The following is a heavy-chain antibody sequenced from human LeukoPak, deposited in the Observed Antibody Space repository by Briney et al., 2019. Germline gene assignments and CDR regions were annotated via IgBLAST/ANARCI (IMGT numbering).Heavy chain of an antibody. CDR3: ARRIGITSDAFDI. Sequence: PSEPLSLTCSVSGGSISSYYWSWIRQPPGKGLEWIGYIYYSGSTNYNPSLKSRVTISVDTSKNQFSLKLSSVTAADTAVYYCARRIGITSDAFDIWGQGTMVSVSS. CDR2: IYYSGST. D-gene: IGHD3-16*01. CDR1: GGSISSYY. J-gene: IGHJ3*02. V-gene: IGHV4-59*08.